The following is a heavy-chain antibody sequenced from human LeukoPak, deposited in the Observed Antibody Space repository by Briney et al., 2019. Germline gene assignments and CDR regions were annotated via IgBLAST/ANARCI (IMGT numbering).Heavy chain of an antibody. CDR3: ARQSAYDFWSGPYYFDY. CDR2: IYPGDSDT. Sequence: EESLKISCKGSGYSFTSYWIGWVRQMPGKGLEWMGIIYPGDSDTRYSPSFQGQVTISADKSISTAYLQWSSLKASDTAMYYCARQSAYDFWSGPYYFDYWGQGTLVTVSS. D-gene: IGHD3-3*01. J-gene: IGHJ4*02. V-gene: IGHV5-51*01. CDR1: GYSFTSYW.